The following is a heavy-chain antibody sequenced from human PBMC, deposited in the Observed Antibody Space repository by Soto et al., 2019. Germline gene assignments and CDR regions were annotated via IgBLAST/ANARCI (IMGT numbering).Heavy chain of an antibody. D-gene: IGHD2-2*01. CDR1: GFTFSSYA. V-gene: IGHV3-23*01. Sequence: GGSLRLSCAASGFTFSSYAMSWVRQAPGKGLEWVSAISGSGGSTYYADSVKGRFTISRDNSKNTLYLQMNSLRAEGTAVYYCAKGVVVPAAAPLDYWGQGTLVTVSS. J-gene: IGHJ4*02. CDR3: AKGVVVPAAAPLDY. CDR2: ISGSGGST.